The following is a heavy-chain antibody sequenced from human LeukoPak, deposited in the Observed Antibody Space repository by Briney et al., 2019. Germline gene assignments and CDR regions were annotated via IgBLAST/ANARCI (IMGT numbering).Heavy chain of an antibody. CDR1: GFTVSSNY. D-gene: IGHD3-22*01. Sequence: GGSLRLSCAASGFTVSSNYMSWVRQAPGKGLEWISVIYSGGNTYYEDFVKGRFTISRDNSKNTLFLQMNSLRAEDTAVYYCASNYDNVGGVDAFDIWGQGTMVIVSS. V-gene: IGHV3-53*01. CDR3: ASNYDNVGGVDAFDI. J-gene: IGHJ3*02. CDR2: IYSGGNT.